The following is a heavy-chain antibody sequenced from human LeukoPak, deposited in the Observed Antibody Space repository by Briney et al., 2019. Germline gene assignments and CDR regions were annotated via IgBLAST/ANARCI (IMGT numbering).Heavy chain of an antibody. Sequence: ASVKVSCKASGYTFTSYGISWVRQAPGQGLEWMGWISAYNGNTNYAQKLQGRVTMTTDTSTSTAYMELRSLRSDDTAVYYCARDWGYYDSSGYYPQRTLDYWGQGTLVTVSP. CDR3: ARDWGYYDSSGYYPQRTLDY. D-gene: IGHD3-22*01. V-gene: IGHV1-18*01. J-gene: IGHJ4*02. CDR1: GYTFTSYG. CDR2: ISAYNGNT.